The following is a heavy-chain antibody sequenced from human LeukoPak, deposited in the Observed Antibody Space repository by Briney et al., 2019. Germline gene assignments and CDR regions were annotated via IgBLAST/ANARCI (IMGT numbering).Heavy chain of an antibody. V-gene: IGHV1-2*02. D-gene: IGHD6-19*01. CDR3: ARGVAGTPLIDY. CDR2: INPNSGGT. CDR1: GYTFTGYF. Sequence: ASVKVSCKTSGYTFTGYFIHWVRQALGQGLEWMGWINPNSGGTNYAQKFQGRVTMTRDTSISIAYMELSRLRSDDTAVYHCARGVAGTPLIDYWGQGTLVTVSS. J-gene: IGHJ4*02.